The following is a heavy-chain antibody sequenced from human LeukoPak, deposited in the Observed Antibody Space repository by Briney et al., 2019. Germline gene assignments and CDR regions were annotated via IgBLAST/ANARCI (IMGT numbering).Heavy chain of an antibody. V-gene: IGHV3-15*01. J-gene: IGHJ4*02. Sequence: GGSLRLSCAASGFTFSNAWMSWVRQAPGKGLEWVGRIKSKTDGGTTDYAAPVKGRFTISRDDSKNTLYLQMNSLKTEDTAVYYCTTTPREYSGYDTTLTYFDYWGQGTLVTVSS. CDR3: TTTPREYSGYDTTLTYFDY. D-gene: IGHD5-12*01. CDR1: GFTFSNAW. CDR2: IKSKTDGGTT.